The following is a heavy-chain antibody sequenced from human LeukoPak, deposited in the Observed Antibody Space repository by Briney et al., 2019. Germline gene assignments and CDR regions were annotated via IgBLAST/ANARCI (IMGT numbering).Heavy chain of an antibody. CDR2: IIPIFGTA. Sequence: GASVKVSCKASGGTFSSYAISWVRQAPGQGLEWMGGIIPIFGTANYAQKFQGRVSMTTDTSTSTAYMELMSLRSDDTAVYFCARDKWEWFPHDAFDIWGQGTMVTVSS. D-gene: IGHD3-3*01. J-gene: IGHJ3*02. V-gene: IGHV1-69*05. CDR3: ARDKWEWFPHDAFDI. CDR1: GGTFSSYA.